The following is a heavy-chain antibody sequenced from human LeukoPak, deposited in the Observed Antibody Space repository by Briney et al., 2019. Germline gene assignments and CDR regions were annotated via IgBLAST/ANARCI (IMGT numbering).Heavy chain of an antibody. D-gene: IGHD3-10*01. CDR2: ISGSGGGT. Sequence: GGSLRLSCAASGFTFSSYAMSWVRQAPGNGLEWVSAISGSGGGTYYADSVKGRFTISRDNSKNTLYLQMNSLRAEDTAVYYCADPHRGNGSGDYWGQGTLVTVSS. V-gene: IGHV3-23*01. J-gene: IGHJ4*02. CDR3: ADPHRGNGSGDY. CDR1: GFTFSSYA.